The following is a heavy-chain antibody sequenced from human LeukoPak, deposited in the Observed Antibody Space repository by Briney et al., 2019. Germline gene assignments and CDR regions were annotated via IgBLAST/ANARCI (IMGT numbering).Heavy chain of an antibody. D-gene: IGHD1-26*01. Sequence: PSETLSLTCTVSGGSISSYYWSWIRQPPGKGLEWIGYIYYSGSTNYNPSLKSRVTISVDTSKNQFSLKLSSVTAADTAVYYCARALPDLVGATPCWFGPWGQGTLVTVSS. CDR3: ARALPDLVGATPCWFGP. V-gene: IGHV4-59*01. CDR2: IYYSGST. J-gene: IGHJ5*02. CDR1: GGSISSYY.